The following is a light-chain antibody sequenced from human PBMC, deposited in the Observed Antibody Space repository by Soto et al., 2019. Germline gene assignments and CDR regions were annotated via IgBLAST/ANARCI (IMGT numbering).Light chain of an antibody. CDR1: NSDVGGYNY. J-gene: IGLJ1*01. CDR2: EVS. V-gene: IGLV2-14*01. CDR3: SSHTSYSTRV. Sequence: TQPSPVSGSPGQSIALSSPGTNSDVGGYNYVSWYQQHPGKAPKLMIHEVSNRPSGISDRFSGSKSGNTASLTISGLQADDEADYYCSSHTSYSTRVFGTGTKVTVL.